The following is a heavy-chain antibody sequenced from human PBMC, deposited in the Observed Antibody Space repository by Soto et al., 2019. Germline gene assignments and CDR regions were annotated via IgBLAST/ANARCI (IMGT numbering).Heavy chain of an antibody. CDR2: IYAVDSDT. CDR1: GYIFSSYW. Sequence: GESLKISCKASGYIFSSYWIGWVRQVPGKGLEWMGIIYAVDSDTRYSPSFQGKVTISTDNSISTVYLQWSSLRASDTAIYYCVRQEQTLSDWFSPAPRGWFDSWGQGTLVTVSS. V-gene: IGHV5-51*01. D-gene: IGHD3-9*01. CDR3: VRQEQTLSDWFSPAPRGWFDS. J-gene: IGHJ5*01.